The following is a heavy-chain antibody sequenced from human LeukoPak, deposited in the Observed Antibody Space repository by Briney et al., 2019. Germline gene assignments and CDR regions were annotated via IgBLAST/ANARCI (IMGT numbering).Heavy chain of an antibody. V-gene: IGHV4-4*02. CDR2: VNLQGST. J-gene: IGHJ4*02. CDR1: GFTFSSCAM. Sequence: GSLRLSCTASGFTFSSCAMSWVRQAPGKGLEWIGEVNLQGSTNYNPSLMGRVAISVDMSENHISLQLTSVTAADTAVYYCAREGGPYRPLDYSGQGTLVTVSS. CDR3: AREGGPYRPLDY.